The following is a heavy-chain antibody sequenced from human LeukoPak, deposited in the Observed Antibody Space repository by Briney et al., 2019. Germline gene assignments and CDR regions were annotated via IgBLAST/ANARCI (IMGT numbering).Heavy chain of an antibody. CDR2: IYYSGST. Sequence: SETLSLTCTVSGGSISSYYWSWIRQPPGKGLEWIGYIYYSGSTNYNPSLKSRVTISVDTSKNQFSLRLSSVTAADTAVYYCARLGRSYGSLSAFGIWGQGTMVTVSS. J-gene: IGHJ3*02. V-gene: IGHV4-59*08. CDR3: ARLGRSYGSLSAFGI. CDR1: GGSISSYY. D-gene: IGHD5-18*01.